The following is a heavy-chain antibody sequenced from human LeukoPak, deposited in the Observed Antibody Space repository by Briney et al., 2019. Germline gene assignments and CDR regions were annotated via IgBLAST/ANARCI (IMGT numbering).Heavy chain of an antibody. D-gene: IGHD3/OR15-3a*01. J-gene: IGHJ6*03. Sequence: PGGPLRLSCVASGFTFSRNVLHWVRQAPGKGLEWVATISYDGNNKFHADSVKGRFTISRDNSRNTVYLQMDSLRPEDTAVYHCAKGGIPTGPYYYFYYMDVWGNGTTVTVSS. CDR1: GFTFSRNV. CDR3: AKGGIPTGPYYYFYYMDV. V-gene: IGHV3-30*01. CDR2: ISYDGNNK.